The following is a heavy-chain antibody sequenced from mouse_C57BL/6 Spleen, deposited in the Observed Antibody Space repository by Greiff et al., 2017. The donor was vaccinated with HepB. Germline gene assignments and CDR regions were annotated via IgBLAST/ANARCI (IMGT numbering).Heavy chain of an antibody. D-gene: IGHD2-1*01. V-gene: IGHV1-42*01. CDR3: ARRVYYGLGYFDV. CDR1: GYSFTGYY. CDR2: INPSTGGT. Sequence: EVKLMESGPELVKPGASVKISCKASGYSFTGYYMNWVKQSPEKSLEWIGEINPSTGGTTYNQKFKAKATLTVDKSSSTAYMQLKSLTSEDSAVYYCARRVYYGLGYFDVWGTGTTVTVSS. J-gene: IGHJ1*03.